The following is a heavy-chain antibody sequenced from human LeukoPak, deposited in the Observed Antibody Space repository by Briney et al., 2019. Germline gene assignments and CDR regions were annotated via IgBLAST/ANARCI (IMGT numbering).Heavy chain of an antibody. CDR2: IWYDGSNK. CDR3: AREGYAMGYFDY. D-gene: IGHD2-8*01. J-gene: IGHJ4*02. Sequence: GGSLRLSCAASGFTFSSYGMHWVRQAPGKGLEWVAVIWYDGSNKYYADSVKGRFTISRDNSKNTLYLQMNSLRAEDTAVYYCAREGYAMGYFDYWGQGTLVTVSS. V-gene: IGHV3-33*01. CDR1: GFTFSSYG.